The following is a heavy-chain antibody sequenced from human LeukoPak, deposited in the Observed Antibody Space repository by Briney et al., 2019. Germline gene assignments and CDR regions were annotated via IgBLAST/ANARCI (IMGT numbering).Heavy chain of an antibody. V-gene: IGHV4-38-2*01. CDR3: ARRPSPGYFQH. CDR1: GYSINSGYY. D-gene: IGHD2-2*01. CDR2: IYHSGST. Sequence: SETLSLTCAVSGYSINSGYYWGWIRQPPGKGLEWIGIIYHSGSTYYNPSLRSRVTISVDTSKNQFSLKLSSVTAADTAVYYCARRPSPGYFQHWGQGTLVTVSS. J-gene: IGHJ1*01.